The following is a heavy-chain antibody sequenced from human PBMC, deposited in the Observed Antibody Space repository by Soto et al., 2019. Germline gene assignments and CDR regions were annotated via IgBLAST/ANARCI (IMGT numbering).Heavy chain of an antibody. Sequence: QVQLVQSGAEVKKPGASVKVSCKASGYTFTSYGISWVRQAPGQGLEWMGWISAYNGNTNYAQKLQGRVTMTTDTSTSTAYMELRSLRADDTAVYYCARAGEVVEVVAAPSGGWFDPWGQGTLVTVSS. CDR3: ARAGEVVEVVAAPSGGWFDP. V-gene: IGHV1-18*01. CDR1: GYTFTSYG. J-gene: IGHJ5*02. D-gene: IGHD2-15*01. CDR2: ISAYNGNT.